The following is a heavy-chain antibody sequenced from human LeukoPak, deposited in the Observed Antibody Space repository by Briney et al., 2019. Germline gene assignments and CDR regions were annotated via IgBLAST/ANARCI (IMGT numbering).Heavy chain of an antibody. Sequence: PSETLSLICTVSGGSISSYYWSWIRQPPGKELEWIGYIYYSGSTNYNPSLKSRVTISVDTTKKQFSLKLSAVTAADTAVYYCVRGFYGSGSYYTYYFDDWGQGTRVTVSS. CDR3: VRGFYGSGSYYTYYFDD. CDR2: IYYSGST. J-gene: IGHJ4*02. CDR1: GGSISSYY. D-gene: IGHD3-10*01. V-gene: IGHV4-59*01.